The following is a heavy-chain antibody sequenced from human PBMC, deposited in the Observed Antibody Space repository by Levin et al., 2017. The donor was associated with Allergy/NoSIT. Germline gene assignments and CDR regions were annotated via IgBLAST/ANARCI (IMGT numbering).Heavy chain of an antibody. CDR2: ISYDGSNK. J-gene: IGHJ4*02. Sequence: PGGSLRLSCAASGFTFSSYAMHWVRQAPGKGLEWVAVISYDGSNKYYADSVKGRFTISRDNSKNTLYLQMNSLRAEDTAVYYCARVGFGELLFPDYWGQGTLVTVSS. CDR1: GFTFSSYA. CDR3: ARVGFGELLFPDY. V-gene: IGHV3-30-3*01. D-gene: IGHD3-10*01.